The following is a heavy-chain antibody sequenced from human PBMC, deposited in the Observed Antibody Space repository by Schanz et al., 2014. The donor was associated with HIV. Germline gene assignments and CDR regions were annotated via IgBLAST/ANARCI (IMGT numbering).Heavy chain of an antibody. CDR3: AKPEYDSSGNSQSHFDY. Sequence: EVQLLESGGGLEQPGGSLRLSCAASGFNFNNYAMTWVRQAPGKGLEWLSTLSGSGDRTYYADSVKGRVTISRDNSKNTLYLQMTTLRTEDTAVYYCAKPEYDSSGNSQSHFDYWGQGTLVTVSS. J-gene: IGHJ4*02. CDR1: GFNFNNYA. V-gene: IGHV3-23*01. CDR2: LSGSGDRT. D-gene: IGHD3-22*01.